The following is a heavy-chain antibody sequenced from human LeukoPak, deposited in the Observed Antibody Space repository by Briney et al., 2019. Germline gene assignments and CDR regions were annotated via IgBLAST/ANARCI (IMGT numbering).Heavy chain of an antibody. J-gene: IGHJ4*02. D-gene: IGHD3-10*01. V-gene: IGHV1-18*04. CDR1: GYTFTSYG. CDR2: ISAYNGNT. Sequence: GASVKVSCKASGYTFTSYGISWVRQAPGQGLEWMGWISAYNGNTNYAQKLQGRVTMTTDTSTSTAYMELGSLRSDDTAVYYCARGNPLLWFGEPNRNYFDYWGQGTLVTVSS. CDR3: ARGNPLLWFGEPNRNYFDY.